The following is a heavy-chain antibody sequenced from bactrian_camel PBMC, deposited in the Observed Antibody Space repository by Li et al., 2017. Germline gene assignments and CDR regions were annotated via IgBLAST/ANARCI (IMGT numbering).Heavy chain of an antibody. CDR2: ILTGGGST. D-gene: IGHD3*01. CDR1: GFTFSYYY. J-gene: IGHJ6*01. CDR3: AAAEAGRGTWPDDDGY. Sequence: VQLVESGGGLVQPGGSLRLSCAASGFTFSYYYISWVRQAPGKEREGVAYILTGGGSTYYSDSVKGRFTISQDSAEDTVYLQMNSLKPEDTAMYYCAAAEAGRGTWPDDDGYWGQG. V-gene: IGHV3S40*01.